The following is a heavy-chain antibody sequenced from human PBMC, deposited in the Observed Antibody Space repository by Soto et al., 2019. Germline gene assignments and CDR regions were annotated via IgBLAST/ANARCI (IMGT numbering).Heavy chain of an antibody. D-gene: IGHD3-10*01. CDR1: GGSISPYY. CDR2: IHYSGKT. V-gene: IGHV4-59*01. J-gene: IGHJ5*02. CDR3: AKARSFEFHNWFDP. Sequence: QVQLQESGPGLVKPSETLSLTCTVTGGSISPYYWSWIRQPPGRGLEWIGHIHYSGKTNYNPSLKSRVTISVDTSTNQFSLKLSSVSAADTAVYYCAKARSFEFHNWFDPWGQGTLVTVSS.